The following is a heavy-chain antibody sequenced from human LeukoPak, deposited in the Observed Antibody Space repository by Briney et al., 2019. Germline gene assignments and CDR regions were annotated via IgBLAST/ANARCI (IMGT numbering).Heavy chain of an antibody. V-gene: IGHV3-11*04. CDR2: ISSSGSTI. D-gene: IGHD2-2*01. Sequence: GGSLRLSCAASGFTFSDYYMSWIRQAPGKGLEWVSYISSSGSTIYYADSVKGRFTISRDNAKNSLYLQMNSLRAEDTAVYYCALNIVVVPAALDAFDIWGQGTMVTVSS. CDR1: GFTFSDYY. J-gene: IGHJ3*02. CDR3: ALNIVVVPAALDAFDI.